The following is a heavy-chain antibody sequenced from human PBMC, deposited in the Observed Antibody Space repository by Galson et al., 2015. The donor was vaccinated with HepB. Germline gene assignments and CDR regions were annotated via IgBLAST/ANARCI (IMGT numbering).Heavy chain of an antibody. CDR2: IIPIFGTA. J-gene: IGHJ4*02. V-gene: IGHV1-69*13. CDR3: ARVPGYCSSTSCHHYYFDY. Sequence: VKVSCKASGGTFSSYAISWVRQAPGQGLEWMGGIIPIFGTANYAQKFQGRVTITADESTSTAYMELSSLRSEDTAVYYCARVPGYCSSTSCHHYYFDYWGQGTLVTVSS. CDR1: GGTFSSYA. D-gene: IGHD2-2*01.